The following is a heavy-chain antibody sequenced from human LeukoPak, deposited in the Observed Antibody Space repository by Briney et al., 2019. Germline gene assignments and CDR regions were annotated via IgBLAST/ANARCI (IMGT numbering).Heavy chain of an antibody. V-gene: IGHV3-30*04. Sequence: GGSLRLSCAASGFTFSSYAMHWVRQAPGKGLEWVAVISYDGSNKYYSNSVKGRFTISRDNSENTLYLQMNSLRAEDTAVYYCAKDGSSWNFDYWGQGTLVTVSS. CDR2: ISYDGSNK. CDR3: AKDGSSWNFDY. D-gene: IGHD6-13*01. J-gene: IGHJ4*02. CDR1: GFTFSSYA.